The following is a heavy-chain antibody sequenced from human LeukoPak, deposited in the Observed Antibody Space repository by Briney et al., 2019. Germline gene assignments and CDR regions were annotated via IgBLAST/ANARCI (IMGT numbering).Heavy chain of an antibody. D-gene: IGHD6-13*01. CDR3: EKDRKDRRSWYSKCYYRMHV. CDR1: GFTFSIYG. Sequence: PGRALRLSCAASGFTFSIYGIHWVRQAPGKGLEWVAVISYDGSNKYYADSVKGRFTISRDNSKNTMYLQMNSLRAENRAVYSCEKDRKDRRSWYSKCYYRMHVWGQGTTVTV. J-gene: IGHJ6*02. CDR2: ISYDGSNK. V-gene: IGHV3-30*18.